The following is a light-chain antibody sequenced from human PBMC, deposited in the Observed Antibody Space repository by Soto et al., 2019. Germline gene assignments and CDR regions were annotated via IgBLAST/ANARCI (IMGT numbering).Light chain of an antibody. Sequence: ETLLPPSLCTLSLSQGDRGPLSCRASQSVESTYLTWYQQKPGHAPRILIYGASGRATGIPDRLSGSGSGTDFTLTISRLEPDDFAVYFCQYYDYFRTFGQGTKVDIK. CDR2: GAS. V-gene: IGKV3-20*01. CDR1: QSVESTY. CDR3: QYYDYFRT. J-gene: IGKJ1*01.